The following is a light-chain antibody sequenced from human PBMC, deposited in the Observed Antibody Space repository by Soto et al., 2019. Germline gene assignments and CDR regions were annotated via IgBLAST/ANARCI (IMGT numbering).Light chain of an antibody. V-gene: IGLV2-23*01. Sequence: QSVLTQPASVSGSPGQSITISCTGTSSDFGSSNLVSWYQQHPGKAPKLMIYEGSKRPSGVSDRFSGSKSGNTASLTISGLQAGDEADYYCYSHAGSSTYGFGTGTKLTVL. CDR2: EGS. J-gene: IGLJ1*01. CDR1: SSDFGSSNL. CDR3: YSHAGSSTYG.